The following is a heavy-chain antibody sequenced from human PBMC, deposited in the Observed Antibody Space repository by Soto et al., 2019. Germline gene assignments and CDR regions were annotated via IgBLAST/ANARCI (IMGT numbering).Heavy chain of an antibody. CDR3: ARDLVVVVPAARATVNLYYYYYMDV. V-gene: IGHV1-3*01. D-gene: IGHD2-2*01. Sequence: ASVKVSCKASGYTFTSYAMHWVRQAPGQRLEWMGWINAGNGNTKYSQKFQGRVTITRDTSASTAYMELSSLRSEDTAVYYCARDLVVVVPAARATVNLYYYYYMDVWGKGTTVTVSS. J-gene: IGHJ6*03. CDR2: INAGNGNT. CDR1: GYTFTSYA.